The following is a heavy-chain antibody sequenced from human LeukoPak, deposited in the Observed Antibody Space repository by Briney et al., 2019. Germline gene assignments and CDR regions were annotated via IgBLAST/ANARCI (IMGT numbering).Heavy chain of an antibody. D-gene: IGHD3-10*02. V-gene: IGHV3-9*01. J-gene: IGHJ6*04. Sequence: PGGSLRLSCAASGFTFDDYALHWVRQAPGKGLEWVSSISWNSGNVDYADSVKGRFTTSRDNAKNSLYLQMNSLRAEDTAVYYCAELGITMIGGVWGKGTTVTISS. CDR1: GFTFDDYA. CDR2: ISWNSGNV. CDR3: AELGITMIGGV.